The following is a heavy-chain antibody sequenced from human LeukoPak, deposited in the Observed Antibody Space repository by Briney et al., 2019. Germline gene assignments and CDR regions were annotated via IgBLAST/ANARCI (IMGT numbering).Heavy chain of an antibody. CDR1: GYSINSGYY. CDR2: VYHSGSTYFNPGDT. J-gene: IGHJ3*02. D-gene: IGHD6-13*01. CDR3: AGVAVAIEAFDI. V-gene: IGHV4-38-2*01. Sequence: SETLSLTCAVSGYSINSGYYWGRIRQPPGKGLEWIGNVYHSGSTYFNPGDTSYNPSLKSRVTISLDMSNNQFSLNLNSVTAADTAVYYCAGVAVAIEAFDIWGQGTMVIVSS.